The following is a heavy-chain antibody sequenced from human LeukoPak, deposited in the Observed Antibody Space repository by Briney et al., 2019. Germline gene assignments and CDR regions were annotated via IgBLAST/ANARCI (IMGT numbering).Heavy chain of an antibody. CDR2: ISGSAGST. CDR3: AKDLAYRSGWFLGAFGV. J-gene: IGHJ3*01. CDR1: GFTFSNYA. D-gene: IGHD6-19*01. V-gene: IGHV3-23*01. Sequence: GGSVRLSCAASGFTFSNYAMSWVRQAPGKGLEWVSGISGSAGSTYYADSVKGRFSISRDNSKNTVYLQMNRLRAEDTAAYYCAKDLAYRSGWFLGAFGVWGQGTMDTVSS.